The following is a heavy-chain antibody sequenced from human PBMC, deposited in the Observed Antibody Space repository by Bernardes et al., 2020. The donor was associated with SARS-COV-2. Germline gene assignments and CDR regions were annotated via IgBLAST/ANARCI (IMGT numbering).Heavy chain of an antibody. CDR2: IYYSGST. J-gene: IGHJ5*02. CDR3: ARVMGRITIFGVVIIGWFDP. CDR1: GGSISSGDYY. Sequence: LSLTCTVSGGSISSGDYYWSWIRQPPGKGLEGIGYIYYSGSTYYNPSLKSRVTISVDTSKNQFSLKLSSVTAADTAVYYCARVMGRITIFGVVIIGWFDPWGQGTLVTVSS. D-gene: IGHD3-3*01. V-gene: IGHV4-30-4*01.